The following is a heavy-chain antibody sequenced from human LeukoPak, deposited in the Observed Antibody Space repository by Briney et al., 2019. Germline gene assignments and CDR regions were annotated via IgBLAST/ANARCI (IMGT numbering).Heavy chain of an antibody. Sequence: GASVKVSCKASGYTFTSYYMHWVRQAPGQGLEWMGIINPSGGSTSYAQKFQGRVTMTRDTSTSTVYMELSGLRSEDTAVYYCARDNQGCSSTSCYWGGGGDYWGQGTLVTVSS. CDR3: ARDNQGCSSTSCYWGGGGDY. V-gene: IGHV1-46*01. CDR2: INPSGGST. D-gene: IGHD2-2*01. CDR1: GYTFTSYY. J-gene: IGHJ4*02.